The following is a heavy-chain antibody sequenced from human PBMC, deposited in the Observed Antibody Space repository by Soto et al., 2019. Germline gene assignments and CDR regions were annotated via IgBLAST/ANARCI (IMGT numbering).Heavy chain of an antibody. V-gene: IGHV5-10-1*01. CDR1: GYSSASYW. J-gene: IGHJ3*02. Sequence: GESLKISCKASGYSSASYWLTWVRQMPGKGLEWMGRIDPSDSYTTYSPSFQGHVTISADKSISTAYLQWRSLKASDTAMYYCATYDYDSSGYYRNAFDIWGQGTMVTVSS. CDR3: ATYDYDSSGYYRNAFDI. CDR2: IDPSDSYT. D-gene: IGHD3-22*01.